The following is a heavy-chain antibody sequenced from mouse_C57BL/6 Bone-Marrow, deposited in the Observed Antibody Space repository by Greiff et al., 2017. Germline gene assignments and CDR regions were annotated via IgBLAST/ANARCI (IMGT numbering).Heavy chain of an antibody. Sequence: EVKLMESGGGLVKPGGSLKLSCAASGFTFSSYAMSWVRQTPEKRLEWVATISDGGSYTYYPDNVKGRFTISRDNAKNNLYLQRSHLKSEDTAMYYCARENGRYYYSMDYWGQGTSVTVSS. V-gene: IGHV5-4*01. J-gene: IGHJ4*01. D-gene: IGHD1-1*01. CDR3: ARENGRYYYSMDY. CDR1: GFTFSSYA. CDR2: ISDGGSYT.